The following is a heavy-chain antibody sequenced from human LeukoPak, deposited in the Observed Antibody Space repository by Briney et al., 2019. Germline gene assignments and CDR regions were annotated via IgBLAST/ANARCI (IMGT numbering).Heavy chain of an antibody. CDR3: VKGSISGYYDFWSGCYFDY. CDR1: GFTFSSYA. V-gene: IGHV3-23*01. Sequence: HPGGSLRLSCAASGFTFSSYAMSWVRQAPGKGLEWVSAISGSGGSTYYADSVKGRFTISRDNSKNTLYLQMNSLRAEDTAVYYCVKGSISGYYDFWSGCYFDYWGQGTLVTVSS. J-gene: IGHJ4*02. CDR2: ISGSGGST. D-gene: IGHD3-3*01.